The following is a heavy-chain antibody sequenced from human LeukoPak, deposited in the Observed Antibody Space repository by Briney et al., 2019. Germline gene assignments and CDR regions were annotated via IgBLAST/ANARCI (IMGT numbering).Heavy chain of an antibody. Sequence: ASVKVSCKASGYTFTDDYVHWVRQAPGQGLEWMGWINPNSGVTNYAQKFQGRVTMTRDMSMSTAYMELSRLRSDDTAVYYCARGRRGDYYDSSGYYWGFDYWGQGTLVTVSS. D-gene: IGHD3-22*01. CDR3: ARGRRGDYYDSSGYYWGFDY. CDR2: INPNSGVT. V-gene: IGHV1-2*02. CDR1: GYTFTDDY. J-gene: IGHJ4*02.